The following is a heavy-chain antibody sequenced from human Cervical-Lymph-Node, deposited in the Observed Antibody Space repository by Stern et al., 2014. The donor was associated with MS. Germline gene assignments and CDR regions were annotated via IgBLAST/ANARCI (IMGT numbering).Heavy chain of an antibody. V-gene: IGHV1-18*01. CDR2: ISGYNDDT. D-gene: IGHD6-19*01. J-gene: IGHJ5*02. Sequence: QVQLVQSGSEVKKPGASVKVSCKASGYTFTNYGISWVRQAPGQGLEWMGWISGYNDDTNYVEKFQGRVTMTTDTSTNTAYMELRSLRSDDTAVYYCARDPHIAVAGTGGGFDPWGQGTLDTVSS. CDR3: ARDPHIAVAGTGGGFDP. CDR1: GYTFTNYG.